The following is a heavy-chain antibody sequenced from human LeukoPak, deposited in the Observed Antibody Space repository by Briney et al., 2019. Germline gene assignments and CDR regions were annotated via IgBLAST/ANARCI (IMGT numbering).Heavy chain of an antibody. CDR3: ARGPALYCSSTSCYPNWFDP. CDR2: INPNSGGT. D-gene: IGHD2-2*01. J-gene: IGHJ5*02. CDR1: GFTFTGYY. Sequence: GGSLRLSCAASGFTFTGYYMHWVRQAPGQGLEWMGWINPNSGGTNYAQKFQGRVTMTRDTSISTAYMELSRLRSDDTAVYYCARGPALYCSSTSCYPNWFDPWGQGTLVTVSS. V-gene: IGHV1-2*02.